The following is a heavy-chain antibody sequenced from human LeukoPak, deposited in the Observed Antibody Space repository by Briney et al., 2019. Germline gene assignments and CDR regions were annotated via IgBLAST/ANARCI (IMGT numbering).Heavy chain of an antibody. CDR2: ISWNSGSI. J-gene: IGHJ4*02. D-gene: IGHD4/OR15-4a*01. CDR1: GFTLDDYA. Sequence: GGSLRLSCAASGFTLDDYAMHWVRQAPGKGLEWVSGISWNSGSIGYADSVKGRFTISRDNAKNSLYLQMNSLRAEDTALYYCARRAGAYSHPYDYWGQGTLVTVSS. CDR3: ARRAGAYSHPYDY. V-gene: IGHV3-9*01.